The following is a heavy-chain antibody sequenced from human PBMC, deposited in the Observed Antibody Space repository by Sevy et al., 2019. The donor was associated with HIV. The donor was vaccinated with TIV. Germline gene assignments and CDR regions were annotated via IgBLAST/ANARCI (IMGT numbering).Heavy chain of an antibody. CDR3: VRDGILFGGRCRKDGFDV. CDR1: GFIVSNNY. Sequence: GESLKISCAASGFIVSNNYMSWVRQAVGKGLEWVSVLYSGGDTDYADSVKGRLTISRDHSKNTLYLPMDSLRAEDTAVYYCVRDGILFGGRCRKDGFDVWGQGTKVTVSS. CDR2: LYSGGDT. D-gene: IGHD3-10*01. J-gene: IGHJ3*01. V-gene: IGHV3-53*01.